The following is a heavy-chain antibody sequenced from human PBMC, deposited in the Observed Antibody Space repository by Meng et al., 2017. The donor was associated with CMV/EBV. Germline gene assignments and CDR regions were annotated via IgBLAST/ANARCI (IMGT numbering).Heavy chain of an antibody. V-gene: IGHV3-23*01. CDR2: ISGSGGST. CDR3: ARDGLRFLDGMDV. D-gene: IGHD3-3*01. CDR1: GFTFSSYA. Sequence: GESLKISCAASGFTFSSYAMSWVRQAPGKGLEWVSAISGSGGSTYYADSVKGRFTISRDNSKNTLYLQMNSLRAEDTAVYYCARDGLRFLDGMDVWGQGTTVTVSS. J-gene: IGHJ6*02.